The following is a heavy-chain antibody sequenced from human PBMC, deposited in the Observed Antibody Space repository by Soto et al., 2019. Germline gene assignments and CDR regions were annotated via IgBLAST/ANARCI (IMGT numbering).Heavy chain of an antibody. CDR2: ISAYKGNT. CDR3: ARDRYCSSTSCYDFARDYYYGMDV. J-gene: IGHJ6*02. Sequence: ASVKVSCKASGYTFTSYGISWVRQAPGQGLEWIGWISAYKGNTNYAQKLQGRVTMTTDTSTSTAYMELRSLRSDDTAVYYCARDRYCSSTSCYDFARDYYYGMDVWGQGTTVTVSS. D-gene: IGHD2-2*01. V-gene: IGHV1-18*01. CDR1: GYTFTSYG.